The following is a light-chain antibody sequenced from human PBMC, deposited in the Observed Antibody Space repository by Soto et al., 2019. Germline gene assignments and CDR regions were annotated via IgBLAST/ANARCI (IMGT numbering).Light chain of an antibody. CDR1: QSVSSSY. Sequence: EIVLTQSPGTLSLSPGERATLSCRASQSVSSSYLAWYQQKPGQAPRLLIYGASGRANGIPDRFIGSGSGKDFTLATSRLEHEDFAVYYCQQYGSSPLFTCGPGTKVHIK. CDR3: QQYGSSPLFT. V-gene: IGKV3-20*01. CDR2: GAS. J-gene: IGKJ3*01.